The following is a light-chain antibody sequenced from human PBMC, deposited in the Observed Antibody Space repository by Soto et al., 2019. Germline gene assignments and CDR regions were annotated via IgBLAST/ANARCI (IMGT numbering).Light chain of an antibody. V-gene: IGKV3-11*01. CDR1: QSVDRY. Sequence: EIVLTQSPATLSLSPGDRATLSCRASQSVDRYLAWYQEKPGQAPRLLIYDTSDRATGIPDRFSGSGSGTDITLTISRLEPEDFAVYYCQHGSNSYTFGQGTKLEIK. J-gene: IGKJ2*01. CDR2: DTS. CDR3: QHGSNSYT.